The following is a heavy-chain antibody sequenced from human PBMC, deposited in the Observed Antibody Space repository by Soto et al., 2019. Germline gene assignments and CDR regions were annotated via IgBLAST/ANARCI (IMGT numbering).Heavy chain of an antibody. D-gene: IGHD3-10*01. CDR3: AKDILVRIRTSPEFDP. CDR1: GFTFDDYA. Sequence: LRLSCAASGFTFDDYAMHWVRQAPGKGLEWVSGISWNSGSIGYADSVKGRFTISRDNAKNSLYLQMNSLRAEDTALYYCAKDILVRIRTSPEFDPWGQGTLVTVSS. V-gene: IGHV3-9*01. CDR2: ISWNSGSI. J-gene: IGHJ5*02.